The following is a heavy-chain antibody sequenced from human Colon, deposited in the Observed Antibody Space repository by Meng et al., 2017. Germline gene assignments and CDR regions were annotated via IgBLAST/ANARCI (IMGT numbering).Heavy chain of an antibody. CDR2: ISQSSDYI. CDR3: VSNCYGYYAFDI. CDR1: GFTFNTYT. D-gene: IGHD2-2*03. J-gene: IGHJ3*02. Sequence: SLKISCAASGFTFNTYTMNWVRRAPGKGLEWVASISQSSDYICHAVSMKARFTISRDNAKNSLFLQMNSLRAEATAVYFCVSNCYGYYAFDIWGQGTMVTVSS. V-gene: IGHV3-21*06.